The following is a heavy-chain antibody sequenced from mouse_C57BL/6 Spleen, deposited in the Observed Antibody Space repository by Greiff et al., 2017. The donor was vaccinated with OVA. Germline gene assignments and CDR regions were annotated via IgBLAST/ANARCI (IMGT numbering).Heavy chain of an antibody. V-gene: IGHV14-4*01. CDR2: IDPENGDT. Sequence: EVQGVESGAELVRPGASVKLSCTASGFNIKDDYMHWVKQRPEQGLEWIGWIDPENGDTEYASKFQGKATITADTSSNTAYLQLSSLTSEDTAVYYCTPIYYGYDGFAYWGQGTLVTVSA. D-gene: IGHD2-2*01. CDR3: TPIYYGYDGFAY. J-gene: IGHJ3*01. CDR1: GFNIKDDY.